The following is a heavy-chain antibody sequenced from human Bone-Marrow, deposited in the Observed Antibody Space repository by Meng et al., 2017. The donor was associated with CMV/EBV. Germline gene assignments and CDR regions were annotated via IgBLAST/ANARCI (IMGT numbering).Heavy chain of an antibody. V-gene: IGHV1-2*02. J-gene: IGHJ5*02. D-gene: IGHD4-11*01. CDR3: AREERDYSKFLMDWMDP. CDR2: MNSGSGVT. Sequence: ASVKVSCKASGYTFTGYYMHWVRQAPGQGLEWMGWMNSGSGVTKYAEKFQGRVVLTRDTSINTAYMELSRLGFGDTAIYYCAREERDYSKFLMDWMDPWGQGTLVTVSS. CDR1: GYTFTGYY.